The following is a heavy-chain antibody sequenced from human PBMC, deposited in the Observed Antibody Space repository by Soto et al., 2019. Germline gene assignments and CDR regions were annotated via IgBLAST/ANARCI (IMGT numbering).Heavy chain of an antibody. J-gene: IGHJ6*02. D-gene: IGHD2-8*01. Sequence: QVELVESGGGVVQPGRSLRLSCGASGLTFNTSGMHWVRQAPDGGLEWVAVISYDGNTAYYGDSVKGRFTISRDNSKNTLYLELNSLRSEDTAIYYCASKVRVRMYEYYGMDVWGHGTTVIVS. CDR3: ASKVRVRMYEYYGMDV. V-gene: IGHV3-30*03. CDR2: ISYDGNTA. CDR1: GLTFNTSG.